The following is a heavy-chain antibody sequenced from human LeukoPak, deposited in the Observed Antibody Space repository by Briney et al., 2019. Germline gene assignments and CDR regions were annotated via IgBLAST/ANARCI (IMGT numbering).Heavy chain of an antibody. J-gene: IGHJ4*02. Sequence: SETLSLTCTVSGGSISSSSYYWGWIRQPPGKGLEWIGSIYYSGSTYYNPSLKSRVTISVDTSKNQFSLKLSSVTAADTAVYYCARSTDGDYYGSGSYYDYWGQGTLVTVSS. CDR1: GGSISSSSYY. D-gene: IGHD3-10*01. V-gene: IGHV4-39*07. CDR3: ARSTDGDYYGSGSYYDY. CDR2: IYYSGST.